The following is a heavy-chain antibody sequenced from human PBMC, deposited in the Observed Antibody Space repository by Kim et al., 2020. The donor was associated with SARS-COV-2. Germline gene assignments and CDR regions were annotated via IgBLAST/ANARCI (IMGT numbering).Heavy chain of an antibody. CDR3: AISRYSSGWYMFDY. J-gene: IGHJ4*02. Sequence: GGSLRLSCAASGFTFSSYAMSWVRQAPGKGLEWVSAISGSGGSTYYADSVKGRFTISRDNSKNTLYLQMNSLRAEDTAVYYCAISRYSSGWYMFDYWGQGTLVTVSS. D-gene: IGHD6-19*01. CDR1: GFTFSSYA. CDR2: ISGSGGST. V-gene: IGHV3-23*01.